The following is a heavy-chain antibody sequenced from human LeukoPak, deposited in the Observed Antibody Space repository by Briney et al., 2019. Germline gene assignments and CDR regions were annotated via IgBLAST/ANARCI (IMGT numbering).Heavy chain of an antibody. CDR3: ARLLNYYDSSEASFDY. Sequence: ASVKVSCKASGYTFTSYYMHWVRQAPGQGLEWMGIINPSGGSTSYAQKFQGRVTMTRDTSTSTVYMELSSLRSEDTAVYYCARLLNYYDSSEASFDYWGQGTLVTVSS. CDR2: INPSGGST. J-gene: IGHJ4*02. CDR1: GYTFTSYY. D-gene: IGHD3-22*01. V-gene: IGHV1-46*01.